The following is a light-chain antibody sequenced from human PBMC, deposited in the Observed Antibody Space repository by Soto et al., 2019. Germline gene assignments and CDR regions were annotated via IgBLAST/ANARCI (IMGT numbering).Light chain of an antibody. CDR2: WAS. Sequence: DIVMTQSPDSLAVSLGERATINCKSSQSVLYSSNNKNYLAWFQQKPGQPPKLLIYWASTRESGVPDRFSGSGSGTDFTLTISSLQAEDVAVYYCQQYYNPPLIFGGGTKVEIK. J-gene: IGKJ4*01. CDR3: QQYYNPPLI. CDR1: QSVLYSSNNKNY. V-gene: IGKV4-1*01.